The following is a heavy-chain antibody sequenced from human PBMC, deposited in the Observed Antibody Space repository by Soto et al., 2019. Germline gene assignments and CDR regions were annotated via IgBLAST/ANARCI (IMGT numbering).Heavy chain of an antibody. J-gene: IGHJ6*02. Sequence: PGVSLRLSCAASGFTLSSYAMHWAPQAPGKGLEWVAVISYDGSNKYYADSVKGRFTISRDNSKNTLYLQMNSLRAEDTAVYYCARGRRAYYYYGMDVWGQGTTVTVSS. CDR1: GFTLSSYA. CDR2: ISYDGSNK. V-gene: IGHV3-30-3*01. CDR3: ARGRRAYYYYGMDV.